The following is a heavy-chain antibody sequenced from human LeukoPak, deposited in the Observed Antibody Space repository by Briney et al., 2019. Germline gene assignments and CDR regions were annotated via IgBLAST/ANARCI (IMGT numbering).Heavy chain of an antibody. V-gene: IGHV1-2*02. J-gene: IGHJ4*02. D-gene: IGHD3-10*01. Sequence: ASVKVSCKASGYTFTGYYMYWVRQAPGQGLEWMGWINPNSGGTNYAQKFQGRVTMTRDTSISTAYMELSRLRSDDTTVYYCARKTMVRGVSYDYWGQGTLVTVSS. CDR3: ARKTMVRGVSYDY. CDR1: GYTFTGYY. CDR2: INPNSGGT.